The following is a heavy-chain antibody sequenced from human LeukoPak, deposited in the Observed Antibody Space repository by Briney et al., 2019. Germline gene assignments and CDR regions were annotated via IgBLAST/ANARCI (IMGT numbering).Heavy chain of an antibody. D-gene: IGHD4-17*01. J-gene: IGHJ4*02. Sequence: PSETLSLTCDVYGGSFSGYYWSWIRQPPEKGLEWIGEINHSGSTNYNPSLKSRVTISVDTSKNQFSLKLSSVTAADTAVYYCARGGDYKFYFDYWGQGTLVTVSS. CDR2: INHSGST. CDR3: ARGGDYKFYFDY. V-gene: IGHV4-34*01. CDR1: GGSFSGYY.